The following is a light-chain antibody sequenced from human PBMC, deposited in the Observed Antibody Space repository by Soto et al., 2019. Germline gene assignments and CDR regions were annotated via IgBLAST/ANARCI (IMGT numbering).Light chain of an antibody. CDR3: KQIYNTPYT. V-gene: IGKV1-39*01. J-gene: IGKJ2*01. CDR1: QTISSY. CDR2: AAP. Sequence: DIQMTQSPSSLSASVGDRVTISCRASQTISSYLNWYQQKPGKAPNLLIYAAPSLQSGVPSRFSGSGSGTVFTPTISSLQPKDFAPYYCKQIYNTPYTFGRGTKLEIK.